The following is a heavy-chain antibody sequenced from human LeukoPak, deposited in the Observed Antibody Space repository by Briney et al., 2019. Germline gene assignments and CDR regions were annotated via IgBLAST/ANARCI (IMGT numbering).Heavy chain of an antibody. CDR3: VKDGLAFCGGDCYSCFDY. D-gene: IGHD2-21*02. J-gene: IGHJ4*02. CDR2: LISNGGST. CDR1: GFTFSVYA. V-gene: IGHV3-64D*06. Sequence: PGGSLRLSCSASGFTFSVYAIHWVRQAPGKGLEYVSTLISNGGSTYYADSVKGRFTISRDNSKNTVSLQMSSLRAEDTALYYCVKDGLAFCGGDCYSCFDYWGQGTLVTVSS.